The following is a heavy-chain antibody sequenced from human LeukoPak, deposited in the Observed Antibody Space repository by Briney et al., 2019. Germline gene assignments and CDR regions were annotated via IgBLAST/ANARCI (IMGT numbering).Heavy chain of an antibody. D-gene: IGHD3-22*01. CDR2: IYYSGST. CDR3: ARGFTDYYDSSGYYYLPGY. CDR1: GGSIRSGDFY. V-gene: IGHV4-61*08. J-gene: IGHJ4*02. Sequence: PSETLSLTCTVSGGSIRSGDFYWSWIRQPPGKGLEWIGYIYYSGSTNYNPSLKSRVTISVDTSKNQFSLKLSSVTAADTAVYYCARGFTDYYDSSGYYYLPGYWGQGTLVTVSS.